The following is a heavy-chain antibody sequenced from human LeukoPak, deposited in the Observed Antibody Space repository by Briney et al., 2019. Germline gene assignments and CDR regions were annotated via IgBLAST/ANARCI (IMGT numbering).Heavy chain of an antibody. D-gene: IGHD2-15*01. Sequence: PSETLSLTCAVYGGSFSGYYWSWIRQPPGKGLEWIGEINHSGSTNYNPSLKSRVTISVDTSKNQFSLKLSSVTAADTAVYYCARDLRAYCSGGSCYYYYYMDVWGKGTTVTISS. J-gene: IGHJ6*03. CDR2: INHSGST. V-gene: IGHV4-34*01. CDR1: GGSFSGYY. CDR3: ARDLRAYCSGGSCYYYYYMDV.